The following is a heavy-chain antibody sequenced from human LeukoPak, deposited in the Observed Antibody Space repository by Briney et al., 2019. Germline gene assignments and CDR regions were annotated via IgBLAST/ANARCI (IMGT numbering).Heavy chain of an antibody. CDR1: GFTFSSYA. D-gene: IGHD3-16*01. V-gene: IGHV3-48*01. Sequence: GGSLRLSCAASGFTFSSYAMSWVRQAPGKGLEWISYINHNSQSVYYADSVKGRFTISRDNAKNSLYLHMDSLRAEDTAIYYCVKDYAWALDFWGQGTLVTVSS. J-gene: IGHJ4*02. CDR2: INHNSQSV. CDR3: VKDYAWALDF.